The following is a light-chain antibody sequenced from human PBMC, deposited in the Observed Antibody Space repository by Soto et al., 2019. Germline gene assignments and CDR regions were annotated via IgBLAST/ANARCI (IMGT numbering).Light chain of an antibody. CDR2: HDS. V-gene: IGLV3-21*02. CDR1: NIGSKS. Sequence: SYELTQPPSVSVAPGQTVRITCGESNIGSKSVHWYQQKPGQAPVLVVSHDSDRPSGIPERFSGSNSGNTATLTISRVDAGDEADYFCQVWDSYSDHVVFGGGTKVTVL. J-gene: IGLJ3*02. CDR3: QVWDSYSDHVV.